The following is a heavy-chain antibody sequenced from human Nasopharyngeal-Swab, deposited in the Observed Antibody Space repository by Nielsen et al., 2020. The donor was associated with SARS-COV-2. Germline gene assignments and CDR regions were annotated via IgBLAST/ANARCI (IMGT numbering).Heavy chain of an antibody. CDR3: AKDRYCSSTSCHYYYYYYMDV. CDR2: IRYDGSNK. J-gene: IGHJ6*03. CDR1: GFTFSSYG. V-gene: IGHV3-30*02. Sequence: GESLKISCAASGFTFSSYGMHWVRQAPGKGLEWVAFIRYDGSNKYYADSVKGRLTISRDNSKNTLYLQMNSLRAEDTAVYYCAKDRYCSSTSCHYYYYYYMDVWGKGTTVTVSS. D-gene: IGHD2-2*01.